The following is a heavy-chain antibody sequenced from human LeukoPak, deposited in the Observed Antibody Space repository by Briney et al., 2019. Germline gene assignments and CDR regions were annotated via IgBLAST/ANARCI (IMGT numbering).Heavy chain of an antibody. J-gene: IGHJ4*02. V-gene: IGHV3-23*01. CDR2: ISGSGGST. D-gene: IGHD3-9*01. CDR1: GFTFSSYA. Sequence: TGGSLRLSCAASGFTFSSYAMSWVRQAPGKGLEWVSAISGSGGSTYYADSVKGRFTISRDNSKNTLYLQMNSLRAEDTAVYYCATTDWYYDILTGDSRYWGQGTLVTVSS. CDR3: ATTDWYYDILTGDSRY.